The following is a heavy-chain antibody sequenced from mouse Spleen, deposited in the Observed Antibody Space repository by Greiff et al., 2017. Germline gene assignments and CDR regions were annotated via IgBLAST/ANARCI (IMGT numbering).Heavy chain of an antibody. D-gene: IGHD2-1*01. CDR1: GYTFTDYY. CDR2: INPNNGGT. Sequence: VQLQQSGPELVKPGASVKISCKASGYTFTDYYMNWVKQSHGKSLEWIGDINPNNGGTSYNQKFKGKATLTVDKSSSTAYMELRSLTSEDSAVYYCARSEELLFAYWGQGTLVTVSA. V-gene: IGHV1-26*01. CDR3: ARSEELLFAY. J-gene: IGHJ3*01.